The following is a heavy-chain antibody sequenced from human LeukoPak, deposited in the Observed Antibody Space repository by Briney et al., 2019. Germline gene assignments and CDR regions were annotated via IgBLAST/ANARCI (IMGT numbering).Heavy chain of an antibody. CDR1: GFTFSSYW. D-gene: IGHD3-22*01. CDR3: ARDSPDCYDSSESDY. CDR2: IKQDGSEK. J-gene: IGHJ4*02. Sequence: GGSLRLSCAASGFTFSSYWMSWVRQAPGKGLEWVANIKQDGSEKYYVDSVKGRFTISRDNAKNSLYLQMNSLRAEDTAVYYCARDSPDCYDSSESDYWGQGTLVTVSS. V-gene: IGHV3-7*01.